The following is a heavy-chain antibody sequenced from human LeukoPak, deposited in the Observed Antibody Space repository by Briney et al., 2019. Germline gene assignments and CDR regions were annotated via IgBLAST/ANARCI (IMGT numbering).Heavy chain of an antibody. Sequence: GGSLRLSRAASGFTFSSYDMHWVRQATGKGLEWVSAIGTAGDTYYPSSVKGRFTLSRENGKNALYLQMNSLRAGDTAVYYCARDTPLRGSGSLYGMDVWGQGTTVTVSS. D-gene: IGHD6-19*01. CDR1: GFTFSSYD. V-gene: IGHV3-13*01. CDR3: ARDTPLRGSGSLYGMDV. CDR2: IGTAGDT. J-gene: IGHJ6*02.